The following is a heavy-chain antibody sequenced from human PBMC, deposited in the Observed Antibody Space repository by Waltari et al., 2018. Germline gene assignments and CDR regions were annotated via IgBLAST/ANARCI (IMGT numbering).Heavy chain of an antibody. CDR2: IYYSGST. Sequence: QLQLQESGPGLVKPSETLSLTCTVSGGSISSSSYYWGWIRQPPGKGLEWIGSIYYSGSTYYNPSLKSRVTISVDTSKNQLSLILNSVTAADTAVYYCAIRRCSVTNCYMRNWFDPWGQGILVTVSS. V-gene: IGHV4-39*01. D-gene: IGHD2-2*02. CDR1: GGSISSSSYY. CDR3: AIRRCSVTNCYMRNWFDP. J-gene: IGHJ5*02.